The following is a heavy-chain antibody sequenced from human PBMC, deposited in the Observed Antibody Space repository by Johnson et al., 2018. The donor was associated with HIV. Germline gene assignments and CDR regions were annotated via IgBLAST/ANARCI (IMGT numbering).Heavy chain of an antibody. CDR1: GFTFSSYA. D-gene: IGHD3-3*01. V-gene: IGHV3-30*04. Sequence: QVQLVESGGGLVQPGGSLRLSCAASGFTFSSYAMHWVRQAPGKGLEWVAVISYDGSNKYYADSVKGRFTISRDNSKNTLYLQMNSLRAEDTAVYYCAKDEGSGYSYDAFDIWGQGTMVTVSS. J-gene: IGHJ3*02. CDR3: AKDEGSGYSYDAFDI. CDR2: ISYDGSNK.